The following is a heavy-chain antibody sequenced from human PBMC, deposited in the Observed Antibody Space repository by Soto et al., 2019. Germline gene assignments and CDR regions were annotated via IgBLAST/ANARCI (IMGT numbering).Heavy chain of an antibody. J-gene: IGHJ6*02. CDR3: AARRGFGELRYYYYGMDV. CDR2: INHSGST. V-gene: IGHV4-34*01. CDR1: GGSFSGYY. Sequence: SETLSLTCAVYGGSFSGYYWSWIRQPPGKGLEWIGEINHSGSTNYNPSLKSRVTISVDTSKNQFSLKLSSVPAADTAVYYCAARRGFGELRYYYYGMDVWGQGTTVTVSS. D-gene: IGHD3-10*01.